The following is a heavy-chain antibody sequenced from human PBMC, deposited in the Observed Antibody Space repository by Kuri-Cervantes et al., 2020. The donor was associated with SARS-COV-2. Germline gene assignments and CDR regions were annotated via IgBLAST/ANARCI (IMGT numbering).Heavy chain of an antibody. J-gene: IGHJ3*02. V-gene: IGHV3-21*01. D-gene: IGHD1-26*01. CDR2: ISSSSSYI. CDR3: ASPSLVVGANQWAAFDI. CDR1: GFTFRTYA. Sequence: GESLKISCAASGFTFRTYAMSWVRQAPGKGLEWVSSISSSSSYIYYADSVKGRFTISRDNAKNSLYLQMNSLRAEDTAVYYCASPSLVVGANQWAAFDIWGQGTMVTVSS.